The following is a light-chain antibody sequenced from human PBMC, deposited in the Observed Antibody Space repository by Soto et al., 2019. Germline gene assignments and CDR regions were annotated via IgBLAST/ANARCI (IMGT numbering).Light chain of an antibody. Sequence: EIVLTQSPGTLSLSPGERATLACRASQSVSTSYLAWYQQKPGQAPRLLIYGASSRATGIPDRFSGTGSGTDFTLTISRLEPEDFAMYYCQHYDTSPPITYAHATRLEIK. J-gene: IGKJ5*01. CDR2: GAS. CDR3: QHYDTSPPIT. CDR1: QSVSTSY. V-gene: IGKV3-20*01.